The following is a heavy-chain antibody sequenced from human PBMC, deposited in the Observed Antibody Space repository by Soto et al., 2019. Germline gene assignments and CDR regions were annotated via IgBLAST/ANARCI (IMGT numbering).Heavy chain of an antibody. J-gene: IGHJ4*02. Sequence: PSETLSLTCTVSGGSISSGDYYWSWIRQPPGKGLEWIGYIYYSGSTYYNPSLKSRVTISVDTSKNQFSLKLSSVTAADTAVYYCARTGYSGYDPSFDYWGKGTLVTVS. CDR1: GGSISSGDYY. V-gene: IGHV4-30-4*01. CDR2: IYYSGST. CDR3: ARTGYSGYDPSFDY. D-gene: IGHD5-12*01.